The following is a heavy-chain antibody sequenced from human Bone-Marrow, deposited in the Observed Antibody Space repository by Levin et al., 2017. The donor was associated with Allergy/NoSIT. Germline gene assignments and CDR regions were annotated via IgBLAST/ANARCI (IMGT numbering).Heavy chain of an antibody. J-gene: IGHJ6*03. D-gene: IGHD3-10*01. CDR3: AREGDTMVRGVPNYYMDV. CDR1: GGSFSGYY. V-gene: IGHV4-34*01. Sequence: SETLSLTCAVYGGSFSGYYWSRIRQPPGKGLEWIGEINHSGSTNYNPSLKSRVTISVDTSKNQFSLKLSSVTAADTAVYYCAREGDTMVRGVPNYYMDVWGKGTTVTVSS. CDR2: INHSGST.